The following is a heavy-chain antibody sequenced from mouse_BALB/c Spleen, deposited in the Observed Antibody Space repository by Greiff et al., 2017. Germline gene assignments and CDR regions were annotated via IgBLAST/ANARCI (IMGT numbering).Heavy chain of an antibody. D-gene: IGHD2-2*01. V-gene: IGHV1S126*01. J-gene: IGHJ3*01. CDR2: IDPSDSET. CDR3: ARSGYDPFAY. CDR1: GYSFTSYW. Sequence: VQLQESGPQLVRPGASVKISCKASGYSFTSYWMHWVKQRPGQGLEWIGMIDPSDSETRLNQKFKDKATLTVDKSSSTAYMQLSSPTSEDSAVYYCARSGYDPFAYWGQGTLVTVSA.